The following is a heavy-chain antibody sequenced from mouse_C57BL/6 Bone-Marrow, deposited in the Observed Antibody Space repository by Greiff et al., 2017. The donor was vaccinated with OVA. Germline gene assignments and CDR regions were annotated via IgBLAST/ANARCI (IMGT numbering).Heavy chain of an antibody. J-gene: IGHJ4*01. V-gene: IGHV1-55*01. CDR1: GYTFTSYW. CDR2: IYPGSGST. Sequence: QVHVKQPGAELVKPGASVKMSCKASGYTFTSYWITWVKQRPGQGLEWIGDIYPGSGSTNYNEKFKSKATLTVDTSSSTAYMQLSSLTSEDSAVYYCLRPFMDYWGQGTSVTVSS. CDR3: LRPFMDY.